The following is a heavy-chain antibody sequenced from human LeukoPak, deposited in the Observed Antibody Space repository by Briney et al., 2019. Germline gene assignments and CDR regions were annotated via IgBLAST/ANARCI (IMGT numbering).Heavy chain of an antibody. V-gene: IGHV3-9*01. CDR1: GFTFYDYA. Sequence: SLRLSCAVSGFTFYDYAMHWVRRVPGKGLEGVTGISWNSDSIGYADSVKGRFTTPRHNAKNSLYLQMNSLRAEDTAVYYCARRSAVAGNWFDPWGQGTLVTVSS. D-gene: IGHD6-19*01. CDR3: ARRSAVAGNWFDP. CDR2: ISWNSDSI. J-gene: IGHJ5*02.